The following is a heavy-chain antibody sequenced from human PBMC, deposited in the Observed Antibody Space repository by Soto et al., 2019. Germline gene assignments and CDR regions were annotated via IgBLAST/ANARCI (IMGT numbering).Heavy chain of an antibody. J-gene: IGHJ6*02. V-gene: IGHV3-53*01. CDR2: IXXGXXX. Sequence: PGGSLRLSCAASGFTVSSNYISWVRQAPGKGLXWVXVIXXGXXXXXAXXVKGRFTISRDNSKNTLYLQTNSLRAEDTAVYYCARERQYYYYGMDVWGQGTTVTVSS. CDR3: ARERQYYYYGMDV. CDR1: GFTVSSNY.